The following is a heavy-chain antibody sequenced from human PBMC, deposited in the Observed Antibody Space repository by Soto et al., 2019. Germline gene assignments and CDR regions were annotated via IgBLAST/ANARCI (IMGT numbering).Heavy chain of an antibody. Sequence: QVQLVQSGAEVKKPGSSVKVSCKASGGTFSSYAISWVRQAPGQGLEWMGGIIPIFGTANYAQKFQGRVTITADESTSTASMELSSLRSEDTAVYYCARDGYYYDSSGYYYDFDYWGQGTLVTVSS. CDR1: GGTFSSYA. CDR2: IIPIFGTA. CDR3: ARDGYYYDSSGYYYDFDY. V-gene: IGHV1-69*12. D-gene: IGHD3-22*01. J-gene: IGHJ4*02.